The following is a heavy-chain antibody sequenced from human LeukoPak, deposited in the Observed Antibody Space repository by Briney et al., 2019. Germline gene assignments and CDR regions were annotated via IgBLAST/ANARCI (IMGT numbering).Heavy chain of an antibody. Sequence: PGGSLRLSCAASGFTFISYSINWVRQAPGKGLEWVSSISTNSHYIYYADSVKGRFTIFRDNAKNSLYLQMHSLRAEDTAVYYCARGYYFDYWGQGTLVTVSS. J-gene: IGHJ4*02. V-gene: IGHV3-21*01. CDR2: ISTNSHYI. CDR1: GFTFISYS. CDR3: ARGYYFDY.